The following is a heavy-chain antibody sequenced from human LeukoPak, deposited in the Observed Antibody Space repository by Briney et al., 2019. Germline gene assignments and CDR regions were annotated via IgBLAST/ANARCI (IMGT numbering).Heavy chain of an antibody. V-gene: IGHV4-30-4*01. J-gene: IGHJ4*02. D-gene: IGHD3-22*01. CDR2: IYYSGST. CDR1: GGSISSGDYY. CDR3: ARDPGYYDSSGYVD. Sequence: SETLSLTCTVSGGSISSGDYYWSWIRQPPGKGLEWIGYIYYSGSTYYNPSLKSRVTISVDTSKNQFSQKLSSVTAADTAVYYCARDPGYYDSSGYVDWGQGTLVTVSS.